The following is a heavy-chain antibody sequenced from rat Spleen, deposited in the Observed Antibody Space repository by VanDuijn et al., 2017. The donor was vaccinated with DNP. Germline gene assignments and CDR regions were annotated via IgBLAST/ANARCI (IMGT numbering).Heavy chain of an antibody. J-gene: IGHJ4*01. Sequence: QVQLKESGPVLVQASETLSLTCTVSGFSLTNFGIIWVRQSPGKGLEWMGIIWGHGNTDYNSALRSRLSINRATSKSQVFLKFNSLQTDDKAIYYCTRESWGNVMDGWGQGASVTVSS. V-gene: IGHV2S75*01. CDR3: TRESWGNVMDG. D-gene: IGHD5-1*01. CDR1: GFSLTNFG. CDR2: IWGHGNT.